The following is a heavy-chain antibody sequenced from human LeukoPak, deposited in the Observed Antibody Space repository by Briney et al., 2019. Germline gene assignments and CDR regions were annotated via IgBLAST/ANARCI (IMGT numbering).Heavy chain of an antibody. J-gene: IGHJ4*02. CDR2: IYYSGST. CDR1: GGSISSYY. Sequence: PSETLSLTCTVSGGSISSYYWSWIRQPPGKGLEWIGYIYYSGSTNYNPSLKSRVTISVDTSKNQFSLKLSSVTAADTAVYYCAREMATGFDYWGQGTLVTVSS. D-gene: IGHD5-24*01. CDR3: AREMATGFDY. V-gene: IGHV4-59*01.